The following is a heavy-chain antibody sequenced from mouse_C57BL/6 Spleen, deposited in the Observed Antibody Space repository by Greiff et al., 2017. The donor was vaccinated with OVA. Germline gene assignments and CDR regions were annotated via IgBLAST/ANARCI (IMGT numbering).Heavy chain of an antibody. Sequence: VKLMESGPELVKPGASVKISCKASGYAFSSSWMNWVKQRPGKGLEWIGRIYPGDGDTNYNGKFKGKATLTADKSSSTAYMQLSSLTSEDSAVYFCADSSGGVAYWGQGTLVTVSA. D-gene: IGHD3-2*02. J-gene: IGHJ3*01. V-gene: IGHV1-82*01. CDR2: IYPGDGDT. CDR1: GYAFSSSW. CDR3: ADSSGGVAY.